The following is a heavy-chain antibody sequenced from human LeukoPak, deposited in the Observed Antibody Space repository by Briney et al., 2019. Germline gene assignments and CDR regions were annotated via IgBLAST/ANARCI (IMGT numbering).Heavy chain of an antibody. J-gene: IGHJ6*02. Sequence: SETLSLTCTVSGGSISSSSYYWGWIRQPPGKGLEWIGSIYYSGSTYYNPSLKSRVTISVDTSKNQFSLKLSSVTAAGTAVYYCARGSSGWYGEYYYGMDVWGQGTTVTVSS. V-gene: IGHV4-39*01. CDR2: IYYSGST. D-gene: IGHD6-19*01. CDR1: GGSISSSSYY. CDR3: ARGSSGWYGEYYYGMDV.